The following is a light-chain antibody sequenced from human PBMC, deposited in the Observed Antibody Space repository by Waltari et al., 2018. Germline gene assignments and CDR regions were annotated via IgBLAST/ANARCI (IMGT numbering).Light chain of an antibody. V-gene: IGLV2-14*01. CDR2: EVS. CDR1: SSDVGRYHY. Sequence: QSALTQPASVSGSPGQSITISCTGTSSDVGRYHYVSWYQQHPGKAPKLMIYEVSNRPSGVSNRFSGSKSGNTASLTISGLQAEDEADYYCSSYTSSSTLGVFGGGTKLTVL. J-gene: IGLJ2*01. CDR3: SSYTSSSTLGV.